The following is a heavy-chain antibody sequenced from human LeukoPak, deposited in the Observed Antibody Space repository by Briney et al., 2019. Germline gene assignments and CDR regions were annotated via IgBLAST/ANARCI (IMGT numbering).Heavy chain of an antibody. Sequence: PSETLSLTCTVSGGSISSSSYYWGWIRQPPGKGLEWIGSIYYSGSTYYNPSLKSRVTISVGTSKNQFSLKLSSATAADTAVYYCARQGGYYYDSCGYYYVSWFDPWGQGTLVTVSS. CDR2: IYYSGST. CDR3: ARQGGYYYDSCGYYYVSWFDP. J-gene: IGHJ5*02. V-gene: IGHV4-39*01. CDR1: GGSISSSSYY. D-gene: IGHD3-22*01.